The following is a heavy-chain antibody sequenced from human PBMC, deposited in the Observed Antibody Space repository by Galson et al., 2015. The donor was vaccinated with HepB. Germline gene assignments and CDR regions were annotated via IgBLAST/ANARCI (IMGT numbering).Heavy chain of an antibody. CDR2: INPNSGGT. V-gene: IGHV1-2*06. CDR1: GYTFTSYY. J-gene: IGHJ5*02. Sequence: SVKVSCKASGYTFTSYYMHWVRQAPGQGLEWMGRINPNSGGTNYAQKFQGRVTMTRDTSISTAYMELSRLRSDDTAVYYCARDGGGSSWYSNWFDPWGQGTLVTVSS. D-gene: IGHD6-13*01. CDR3: ARDGGGSSWYSNWFDP.